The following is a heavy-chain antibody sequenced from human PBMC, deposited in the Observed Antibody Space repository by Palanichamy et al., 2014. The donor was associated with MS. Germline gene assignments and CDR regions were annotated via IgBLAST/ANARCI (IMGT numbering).Heavy chain of an antibody. CDR1: GFTFSDYY. J-gene: IGHJ4*02. V-gene: IGHV3-11*06. CDR3: AKASLTWAFDY. Sequence: QVQLVESGGGLVKPGGSLRLSCAASGFTFSDYYMSWIRQAPGKGLEWVSYISSNSYTNYADSVKGRFTISRDNAKNSLYLQMNSLRAEDTAVYYCAKASLTWAFDYWGQGTLVAVSS. CDR2: ISSNSYT. D-gene: IGHD1-14*01.